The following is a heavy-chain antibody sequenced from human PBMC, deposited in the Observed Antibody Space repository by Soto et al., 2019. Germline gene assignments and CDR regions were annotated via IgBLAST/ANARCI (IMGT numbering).Heavy chain of an antibody. CDR1: GYSFTSYA. J-gene: IGHJ1*01. CDR3: ARPYSSSSSEYFQH. Sequence: GASVKVSCKASGYSFTSYAIHWVRQAPGQRLEWMGWINAGNGNTKYSQKFQGRVTITRDTSASTAYMELSSLRSEDTAVYYCARPYSSSSSEYFQHWGQGTLVTV. CDR2: INAGNGNT. V-gene: IGHV1-3*01. D-gene: IGHD6-6*01.